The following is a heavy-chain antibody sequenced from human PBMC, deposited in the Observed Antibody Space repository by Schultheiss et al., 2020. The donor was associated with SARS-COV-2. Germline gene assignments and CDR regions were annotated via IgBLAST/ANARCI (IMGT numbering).Heavy chain of an antibody. J-gene: IGHJ3*01. Sequence: GGSLRLSCAASGFTFSSYAMHWVRQAPGKGLEWVAVISYDGSNKYYADSVKGRFTISRDNSKNTLHLQMNSLRAEDTAVYFCAKPSLEWLSGALAAWGQGTMVTVSS. CDR1: GFTFSSYA. CDR2: ISYDGSNK. D-gene: IGHD3-3*01. CDR3: AKPSLEWLSGALAA. V-gene: IGHV3-30*18.